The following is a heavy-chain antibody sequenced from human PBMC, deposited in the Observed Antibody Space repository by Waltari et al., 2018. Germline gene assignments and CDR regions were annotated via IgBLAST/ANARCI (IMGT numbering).Heavy chain of an antibody. CDR1: GFDSSTHW. D-gene: IGHD4-4*01. V-gene: IGHV3-74*01. CDR3: VRGPSVDYSHPVPFDL. CDR2: INRWPTI. Sequence: EVRLVESGGGLVQPGESLTLSCAASGFDSSTHWISGVRQFPGKGPMCVARINRWPTIGYDDPVRGRFTIFRDSSTNTVSLQMRSLTVEDTALYYCVRGPSVDYSHPVPFDLWGQGTLVTVSS. J-gene: IGHJ4*02.